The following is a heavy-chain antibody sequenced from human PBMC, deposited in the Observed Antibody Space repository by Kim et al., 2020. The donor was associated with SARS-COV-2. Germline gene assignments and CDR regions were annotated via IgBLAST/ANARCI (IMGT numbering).Heavy chain of an antibody. J-gene: IGHJ4*02. CDR1: GYTFSGYY. CDR3: ARAGDDGLSQSFYF. Sequence: ASVKVSCKTSGYTFSGYYLHWVRQAPGQGLEWMAIIDPREGNATYAQTFQDRLIVTRDASTTTVYLDLSSLISEDTALYYCARAGDDGLSQSFYFWGQGT. V-gene: IGHV1-46*01. CDR2: IDPREGNA. D-gene: IGHD2-21*02.